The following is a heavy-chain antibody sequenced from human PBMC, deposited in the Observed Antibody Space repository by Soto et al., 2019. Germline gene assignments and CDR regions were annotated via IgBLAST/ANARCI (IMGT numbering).Heavy chain of an antibody. CDR3: ARHPAPKYYDILTGWSDY. J-gene: IGHJ4*02. Sequence: EVQLVQSGAEVKKPGESLRISCKGSGYSFTSYWISWVRQMPGKGLEWMGRIDPSDSYTNYSPSFQGHVTISVDNSISTAYLQCSSLKASDTAMYYCARHPAPKYYDILTGWSDYWGQGILVTVSS. V-gene: IGHV5-10-1*01. D-gene: IGHD3-9*01. CDR2: IDPSDSYT. CDR1: GYSFTSYW.